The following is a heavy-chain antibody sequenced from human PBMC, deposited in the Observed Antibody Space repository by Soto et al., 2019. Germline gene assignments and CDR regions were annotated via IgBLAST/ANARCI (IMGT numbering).Heavy chain of an antibody. Sequence: PWASVKVSCKASGYTFTGYYMHWVRQAPGQGLEWMGWINPNSGGTNYAQKFQGWVTMARDTSISTAYMELSRLRSDDTAVYYCARDLRNWTPGISGVGYGMDVWGQGTTVTVSS. CDR1: GYTFTGYY. J-gene: IGHJ6*02. V-gene: IGHV1-2*04. CDR2: INPNSGGT. CDR3: ARDLRNWTPGISGVGYGMDV. D-gene: IGHD1-1*01.